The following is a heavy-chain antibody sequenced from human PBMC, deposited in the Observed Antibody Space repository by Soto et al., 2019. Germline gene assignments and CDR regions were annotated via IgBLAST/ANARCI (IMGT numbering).Heavy chain of an antibody. V-gene: IGHV4-4*07. CDR3: VRDHLNWFDP. Sequence: SETLSLTCNVSGASVNVYYWSWIRQSAGKGLEWIGRIYTTGSSNYNPSLKSRVSMSVDTSKNQVSLKLTSATAADTAVYFCVRDHLNWFDPWGQGTLVTVSS. J-gene: IGHJ5*02. CDR2: IYTTGSS. CDR1: GASVNVYY.